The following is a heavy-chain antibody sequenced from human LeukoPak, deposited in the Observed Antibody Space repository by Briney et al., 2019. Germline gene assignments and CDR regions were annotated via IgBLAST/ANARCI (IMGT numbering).Heavy chain of an antibody. J-gene: IGHJ4*02. Sequence: PSQTLSLTCTVSGGSISSGDYYWSWIRQPPGKGLEWIGYIYYSGSTYYNPSLKSRVTISVDTSKNQFSLKLSSVTAADTAVYYCARAEVVVPAAAHSDYWGQGTLVTVSS. CDR3: ARAEVVVPAAAHSDY. D-gene: IGHD2-2*01. CDR2: IYYSGST. CDR1: GGSISSGDYY. V-gene: IGHV4-30-4*08.